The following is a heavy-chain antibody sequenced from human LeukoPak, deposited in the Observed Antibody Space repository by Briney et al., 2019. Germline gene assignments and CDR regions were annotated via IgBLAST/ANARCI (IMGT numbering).Heavy chain of an antibody. Sequence: SETLSLTCTVSGGSISSYYWSWIRQPPGKGLEWIGYIYYSGSTNYNPSLKSRVTISVDTSKNQFSLKLSSVTAADTAVYYCAREVGSGYSYTDWGQGTLVTVSS. V-gene: IGHV4-59*01. CDR3: AREVGSGYSYTD. J-gene: IGHJ4*02. CDR1: GGSISSYY. D-gene: IGHD5-18*01. CDR2: IYYSGST.